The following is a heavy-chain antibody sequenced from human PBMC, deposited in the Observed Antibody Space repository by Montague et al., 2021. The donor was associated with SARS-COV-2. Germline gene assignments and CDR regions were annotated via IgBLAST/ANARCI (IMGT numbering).Heavy chain of an antibody. CDR1: GFTFSSYS. CDR2: ISTSSSTI. V-gene: IGHV3-48*04. D-gene: IGHD4-17*01. Sequence: SLRLSCAASGFTFSSYSMNWVRQAPGKGLEWVSFISTSSSTIYYADSVKGRFTISRDNAKNSLYLQMNSLRAEDTAVYYCADYGDTEPFQHWGQGTLVTVSS. J-gene: IGHJ1*01. CDR3: ADYGDTEPFQH.